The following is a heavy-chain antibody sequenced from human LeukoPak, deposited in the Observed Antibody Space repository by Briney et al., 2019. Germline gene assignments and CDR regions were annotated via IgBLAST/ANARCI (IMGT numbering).Heavy chain of an antibody. J-gene: IGHJ4*02. V-gene: IGHV1-18*01. D-gene: IGHD6-19*01. CDR3: ARKRAVAAIDY. CDR2: ISAYNGNT. Sequence: ASVKVSCKASGYTFTSYGISWVRQAPGQGLEWMGWISAYNGNTNYAQKLQGRVTMTTDTSTSTAYMELRSLKSDDSAVYCCARKRAVAAIDYWGQGTLVTVSS. CDR1: GYTFTSYG.